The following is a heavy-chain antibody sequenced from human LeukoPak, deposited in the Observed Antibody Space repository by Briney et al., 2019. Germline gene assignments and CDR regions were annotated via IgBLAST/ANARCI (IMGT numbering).Heavy chain of an antibody. J-gene: IGHJ4*02. CDR1: GGSISSGGYY. CDR2: IYYSGST. D-gene: IGHD2-2*02. V-gene: IGHV4-31*03. CDR3: ARTPWPRYCSSTSCYTGGVYFDY. Sequence: SQTLSLTCTVPGGSISSGGYYWSWIRQHPGKGLEWIGYIYYSGSTYYNPSLKSRVTISVDTSKNQFSLKLSSVTAADTAVYYCARTPWPRYCSSTSCYTGGVYFDYWGQGTLVTVSS.